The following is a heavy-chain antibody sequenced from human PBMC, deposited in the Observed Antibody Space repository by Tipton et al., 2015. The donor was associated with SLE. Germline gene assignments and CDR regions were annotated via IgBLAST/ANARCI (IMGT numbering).Heavy chain of an antibody. CDR3: ARVHYYDSSGYCDAFDI. CDR1: GGSVSSGSYS. Sequence: TLSLTCTVSGGSVSSGSYSWSWIRQPPGKGLEWIGYIYTSGSTNYNPSLKSRVTISVDTSKNQFSLKLSSVTAADTAVYYCARVHYYDSSGYCDAFDIWGQGTMVTVSS. V-gene: IGHV4-61*01. CDR2: IYTSGST. J-gene: IGHJ3*02. D-gene: IGHD3-22*01.